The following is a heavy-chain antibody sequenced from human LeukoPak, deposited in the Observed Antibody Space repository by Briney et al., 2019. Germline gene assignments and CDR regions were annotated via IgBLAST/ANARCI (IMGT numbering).Heavy chain of an antibody. CDR3: ARLDPQLYSSGWYGDY. D-gene: IGHD6-19*01. Sequence: SETLSLTCTVSGGSISSSSYYWGWIRQPPGTGLECLGNIYYSGSTYYNPSLKSRVTISVDTSKNQFSLKPSSVTAADTAVYYCARLDPQLYSSGWYGDYWGQGTLVTVSS. V-gene: IGHV4-39*01. CDR1: GGSISSSSYY. CDR2: IYYSGST. J-gene: IGHJ4*02.